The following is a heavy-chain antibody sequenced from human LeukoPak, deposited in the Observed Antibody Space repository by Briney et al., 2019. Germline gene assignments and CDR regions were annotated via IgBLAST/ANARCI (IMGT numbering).Heavy chain of an antibody. CDR2: ISSSSIYI. J-gene: IGHJ4*02. CDR1: GFTFSTYS. V-gene: IGHV3-21*04. CDR3: ARIRFNFRGGIDY. Sequence: GGSLRLSCAASGFTFSTYSMNWVRQAPGKGLEWVSSISSSSIYIYYADSVKGRFTISRDNAKNSLYLQMNSLRAEDTAVYYCARIRFNFRGGIDYWGQGTLVTVSS. D-gene: IGHD3-16*01.